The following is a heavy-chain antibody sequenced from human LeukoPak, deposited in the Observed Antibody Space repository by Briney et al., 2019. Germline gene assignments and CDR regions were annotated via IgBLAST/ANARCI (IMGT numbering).Heavy chain of an antibody. CDR1: GGSISSYY. CDR3: ARANMTPLSNWFDP. J-gene: IGHJ5*02. V-gene: IGHV4-59*01. CDR2: IYYSGST. D-gene: IGHD3-10*01. Sequence: SETLSLTCTVSGGSISSYYWSWIRQPPGKGLEWIGYIYYSGSTNYNPSLKSRVTISVDTSKNQFSLKLSSVTAADTAVYYCARANMTPLSNWFDPWGQGTLVTVSS.